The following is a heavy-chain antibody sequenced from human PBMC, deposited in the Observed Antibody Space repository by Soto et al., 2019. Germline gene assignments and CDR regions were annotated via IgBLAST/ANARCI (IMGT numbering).Heavy chain of an antibody. CDR3: AKVSTSQTTYYDRSTYYGAFDI. CDR2: ISWNSGTI. V-gene: IGHV3-9*01. D-gene: IGHD3-22*01. J-gene: IGHJ3*02. CDR1: GFTFVDYA. Sequence: EVQLVESGGGLVQPGRSLRLSCAASGFTFVDYAMNWVRQAPGKGLEWVSGISWNSGTICYADSVKGRFTISRDNAKNSLYLQMNSLRADDTALYYCAKVSTSQTTYYDRSTYYGAFDIWGQGTMVTVSS.